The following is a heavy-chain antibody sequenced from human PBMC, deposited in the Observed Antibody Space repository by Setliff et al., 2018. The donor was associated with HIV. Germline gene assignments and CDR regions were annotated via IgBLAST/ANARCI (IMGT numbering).Heavy chain of an antibody. CDR1: GASFSNYH. V-gene: IGHV4-4*08. CDR2: VYTTGST. D-gene: IGHD5-12*01. J-gene: IGHJ4*02. CDR3: ASYRKAERWLQLGGNFDY. Sequence: SETLSLTCTVSGASFSNYHWTWIRQPAGKGLEWIGYVYTTGSTYYNPSLKSRVTISVYTSKNQFSLKLSSVTAADTAVYYCASYRKAERWLQLGGNFDYWGQGTLVTVSS.